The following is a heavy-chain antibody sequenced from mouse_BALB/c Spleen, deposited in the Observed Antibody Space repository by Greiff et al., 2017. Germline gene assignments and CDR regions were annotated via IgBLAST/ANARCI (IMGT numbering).Heavy chain of an antibody. CDR1: GYTFTSYW. J-gene: IGHJ3*01. D-gene: IGHD1-1*01. CDR2: IYPGDGDT. CDR3: ARSDTTVVATPFAY. Sequence: QVQLKESGAELARPGASVKLSCKASGYTFTSYWMQWVKQRPGQGLEWIGAIYPGDGDTRYTQKFKGKATLTADKSSSTAYMQLSSLASEDSAVYYCARSDTTVVATPFAYWGQGTLVTVSA. V-gene: IGHV1-87*01.